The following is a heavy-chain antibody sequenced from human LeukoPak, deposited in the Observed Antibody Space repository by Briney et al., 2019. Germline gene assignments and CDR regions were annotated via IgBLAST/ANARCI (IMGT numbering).Heavy chain of an antibody. V-gene: IGHV3-21*01. J-gene: IGHJ4*02. CDR2: IGSSSSYI. CDR1: GFTFSSYS. D-gene: IGHD4-23*01. CDR3: ARLEGNYYFDY. Sequence: GGSLRLSCAASGFTFSSYSMNWVRQAPGKGLEWVSSIGSSSSYIYYADSVKGRFTISRDNAKNSLYLQMNSLRAEDTAVYYCARLEGNYYFDYWGQGTLVTVSS.